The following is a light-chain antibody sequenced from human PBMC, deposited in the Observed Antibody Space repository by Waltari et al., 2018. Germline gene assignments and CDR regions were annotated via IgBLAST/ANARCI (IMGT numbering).Light chain of an antibody. Sequence: DIVLTQSPASLSLSPGERATPSCMPSQIVSSYLAWYQQKPGQAPRLLIYDASNRATGIPARFSGSGSGTDFTLTISSLEPEDFAVYYCQQRRDWPITFGQGTRLEIK. J-gene: IGKJ5*01. CDR3: QQRRDWPIT. CDR2: DAS. V-gene: IGKV3-11*01. CDR1: QIVSSY.